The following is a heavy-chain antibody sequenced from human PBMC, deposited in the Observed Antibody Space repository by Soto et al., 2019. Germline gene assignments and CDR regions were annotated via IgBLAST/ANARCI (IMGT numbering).Heavy chain of an antibody. J-gene: IGHJ4*02. CDR2: INPSGGST. V-gene: IGHV1-46*01. Sequence: QVRLVQSGAEVKKPGASVKVSCKASGYTFTLYSMHWARQAPGQGLEWMGVINPSGGSTSYTQKFQGRVTMTRDTSTTTVYMELSSLRSDDTAVYYCARDDAYWGQGTLVTVSS. CDR1: GYTFTLYS. CDR3: ARDDAY.